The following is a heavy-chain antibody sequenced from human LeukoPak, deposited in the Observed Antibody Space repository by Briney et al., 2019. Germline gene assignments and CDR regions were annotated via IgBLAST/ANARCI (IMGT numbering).Heavy chain of an antibody. CDR2: IYYSGST. CDR3: ARRTAHYYYYYMDV. CDR1: GGSISSHY. Sequence: SETLSLNCAVSGGSISSHYWSWIRQPPGKGLEWIGYIYYSGSTNYNPSLKSRVTISVDTSKNQFSLKLSSVTAADTAVYYCARRTAHYYYYYMDVWGKGTTVTVS. J-gene: IGHJ6*03. V-gene: IGHV4-59*11. D-gene: IGHD6-25*01.